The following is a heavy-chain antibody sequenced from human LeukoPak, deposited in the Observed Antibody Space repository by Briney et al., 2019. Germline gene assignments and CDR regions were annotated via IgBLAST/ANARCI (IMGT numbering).Heavy chain of an antibody. J-gene: IGHJ6*02. CDR2: IYYSGST. CDR1: GGSISSYY. CDR3: ARDPQFCTNGVCYASSSGMDV. V-gene: IGHV4-59*01. Sequence: SETLSLTCTVSGGSISSYYCSWIRQPPGKGLEWIGYIYYSGSTNYNPSLKSRVTISVDTSKNQFSLKLSSVTAADTAVYYCARDPQFCTNGVCYASSSGMDVWGQGTTVTVSS. D-gene: IGHD2-8*01.